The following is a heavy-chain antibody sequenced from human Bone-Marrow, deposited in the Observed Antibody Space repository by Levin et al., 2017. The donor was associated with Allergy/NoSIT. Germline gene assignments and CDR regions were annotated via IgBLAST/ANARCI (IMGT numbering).Heavy chain of an antibody. J-gene: IGHJ4*02. Sequence: TGESLKISCAASGFSVNTYAVSWVRQAPGKGLEWVSDIGGGGDTTYADSVKGRFTISKDNAKNTVFLQMNSLRVDDTAVYYCAKDRKPDGLWPIDYWGQGTLVTVSS. CDR3: AKDRKPDGLWPIDY. CDR1: GFSVNTYA. CDR2: IGGGGDTT. V-gene: IGHV3-23*01. D-gene: IGHD2-21*01.